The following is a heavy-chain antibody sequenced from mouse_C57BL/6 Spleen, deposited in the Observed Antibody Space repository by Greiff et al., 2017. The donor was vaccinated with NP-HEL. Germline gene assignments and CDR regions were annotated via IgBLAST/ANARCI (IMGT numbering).Heavy chain of an antibody. V-gene: IGHV1-53*01. D-gene: IGHD1-1*01. CDR2: INPSNGGT. CDR1: GYTFTSYW. Sequence: QVQLQQPGTELVKPGASVKLSCKASGYTFTSYWMHWVKQRPGQGLEWIGNINPSNGGTNYNEKFKSKATLTVDKSSSTAYMQLSSLTSEYSAVYYCARDYGSSYGWYFDVWGTGTTVTVSS. J-gene: IGHJ1*03. CDR3: ARDYGSSYGWYFDV.